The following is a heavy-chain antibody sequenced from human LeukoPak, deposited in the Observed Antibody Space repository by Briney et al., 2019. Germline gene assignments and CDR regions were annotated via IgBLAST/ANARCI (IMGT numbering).Heavy chain of an antibody. CDR2: TSYDGSNK. J-gene: IGHJ5*02. CDR1: GFTFGSYA. D-gene: IGHD3-3*01. Sequence: GGSLRLSCAASGFTFGSYAMHWVRQAPGKGLEWVAVTSYDGSNKYYADSVKGRFTISRDNSKNTLYLQMNSLRAEDTAVYYCARAQYDFWSGSYSWFDPWGQGTLVTVSS. V-gene: IGHV3-30*01. CDR3: ARAQYDFWSGSYSWFDP.